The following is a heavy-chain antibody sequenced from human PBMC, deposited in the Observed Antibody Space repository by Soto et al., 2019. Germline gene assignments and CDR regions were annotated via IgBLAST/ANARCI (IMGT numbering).Heavy chain of an antibody. J-gene: IGHJ4*02. D-gene: IGHD2-21*01. CDR1: GFTFSSFG. V-gene: IGHV3-30*19. Sequence: QGQLVESGGDVVQPGRSLRLSCAASGFTFSSFGMHWVRQAPGKGLEWVALISYDGSNAYYGDSVKGRFTISRDNSKKTLYLQMNTLRAEDSAVYYCAKVKMTYAIRGLYFDLWGQGTLVTVSS. CDR2: ISYDGSNA. CDR3: AKVKMTYAIRGLYFDL.